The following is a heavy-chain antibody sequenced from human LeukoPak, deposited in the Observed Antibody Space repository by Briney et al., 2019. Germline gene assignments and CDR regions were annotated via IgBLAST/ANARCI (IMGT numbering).Heavy chain of an antibody. CDR3: AKPGDGDYAYFDY. CDR2: INSDGSEG. V-gene: IGHV3-7*03. Sequence: GGSLRLSCAVSGFTFSGFWMSWSRQAPGEGLEWVASINSDGSEGYYADVVKGRFTISRDNAKNSLYLQINSLRAEDTAVYYCAKPGDGDYAYFDYWGQGTLVTVSS. CDR1: GFTFSGFW. D-gene: IGHD4-17*01. J-gene: IGHJ4*02.